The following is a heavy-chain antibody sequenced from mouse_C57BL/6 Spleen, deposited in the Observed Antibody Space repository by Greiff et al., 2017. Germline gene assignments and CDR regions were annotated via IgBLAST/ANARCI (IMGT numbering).Heavy chain of an antibody. CDR1: GYTFTSYW. CDR3: ARRGTTVVAPHWYFDV. D-gene: IGHD1-1*01. J-gene: IGHJ1*03. CDR2: IPPNSGST. V-gene: IGHV1-64*01. Sequence: QVQLQQSGAELVKPGASVKLSCKASGYTFTSYWMHWVKQRPGQGLEWIGMIPPNSGSTNYNEKFKSKATLTVDKSSSTAYMQLSSLTSEDSAVYYCARRGTTVVAPHWYFDVWGTGTTVTVSS.